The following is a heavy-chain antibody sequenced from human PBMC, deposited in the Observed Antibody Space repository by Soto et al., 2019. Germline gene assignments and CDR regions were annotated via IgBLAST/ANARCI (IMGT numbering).Heavy chain of an antibody. CDR1: GYTFTNFG. D-gene: IGHD3-16*01. Sequence: QVQLVQSGAEVKKPGASVKVSCKTSGYTFTNFGLRWVRQAPGQGLEWMGWISAYNGNTNYAQNFQGRVTMTTDTSTSTAYMELRSRRSDDTAVDYCARGGTPMDDWGQGTLVTVAS. CDR2: ISAYNGNT. CDR3: ARGGTPMDD. V-gene: IGHV1-18*01. J-gene: IGHJ4*02.